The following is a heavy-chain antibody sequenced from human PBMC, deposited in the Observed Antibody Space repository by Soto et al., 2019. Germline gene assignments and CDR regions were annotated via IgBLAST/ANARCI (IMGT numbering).Heavy chain of an antibody. CDR2: IIPILGIA. J-gene: IGHJ5*02. V-gene: IGHV1-69*02. Sequence: SVKVSFNASGGTFSSYTISLVRHSPGQGLEWMGRIIPILGIANYAQKFQGRVTITADKSTSTAYMELSSLRSEDTAVYYCARVTSSSWYSAAASGWFDPWGQGTLVTVSS. CDR3: ARVTSSSWYSAAASGWFDP. CDR1: GGTFSSYT. D-gene: IGHD6-13*01.